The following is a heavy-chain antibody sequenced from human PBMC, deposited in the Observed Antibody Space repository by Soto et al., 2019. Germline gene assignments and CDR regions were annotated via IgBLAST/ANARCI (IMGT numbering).Heavy chain of an antibody. CDR1: CGSISTYY. Sequence: SETLSLTCSGSCGSISTYYWSWIRQPPGRGLEWIGYIYYSGLTTYNPSLKSRVTIPVETSKNQFSLKFTSVTAPDTPLYYCARDGGSGRDPFAYGGQGIAVTASS. J-gene: IGHJ4*02. V-gene: IGHV4-59*01. CDR3: ARDGGSGRDPFAY. D-gene: IGHD6-19*01. CDR2: IYYSGLT.